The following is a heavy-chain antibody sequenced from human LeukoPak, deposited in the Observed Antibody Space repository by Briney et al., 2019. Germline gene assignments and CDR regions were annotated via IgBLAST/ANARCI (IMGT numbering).Heavy chain of an antibody. J-gene: IGHJ6*03. CDR3: ARRADSSGYYPPRKYYYYYYMDV. V-gene: IGHV3-11*01. Sequence: GGSLRLSCAASGFTFSDYYMSWIRQAPGKGLEWVSYISSSGSTIYYADSVEGRFTISRDNAKNSLYLQMNSLRAEDTAVYYCARRADSSGYYPPRKYYYYYYMDVWGKGTTVTVSS. CDR2: ISSSGSTI. D-gene: IGHD3-22*01. CDR1: GFTFSDYY.